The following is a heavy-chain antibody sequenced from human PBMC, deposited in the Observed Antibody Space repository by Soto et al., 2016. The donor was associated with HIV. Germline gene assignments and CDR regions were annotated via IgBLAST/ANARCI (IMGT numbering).Heavy chain of an antibody. V-gene: IGHV1-2*02. CDR3: ARAEPWGSGYDY. J-gene: IGHJ4*02. CDR2: INPNSGGT. CDR1: GFSFSGDF. Sequence: QDQLVQSGAEVKTPGASVRVSCKASGFSFSGDFIHWVRQAPGQGLEWMGWINPNSGGTNYAQKFQGRVTMTRDTSISTAYMELSRLRSDDTAVYYCARAEPWGSGYDYWGQGTLVTVSS. D-gene: IGHD6-19*01.